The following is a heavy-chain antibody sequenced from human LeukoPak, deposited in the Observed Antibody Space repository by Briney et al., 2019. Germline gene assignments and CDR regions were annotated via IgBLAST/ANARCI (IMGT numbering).Heavy chain of an antibody. J-gene: IGHJ4*02. CDR2: ISGDASGT. Sequence: GGSLRLSCVVSGSTFEDYAMHWVRQVPGKGLEWVSLISGDASGTYYADSVKGRFTISRDNSKNSLCLQMNSLRSEDAALYYCVKGDDYGDYWGQGTLVTVSS. V-gene: IGHV3-43*02. CDR3: VKGDDYGDY. CDR1: GSTFEDYA.